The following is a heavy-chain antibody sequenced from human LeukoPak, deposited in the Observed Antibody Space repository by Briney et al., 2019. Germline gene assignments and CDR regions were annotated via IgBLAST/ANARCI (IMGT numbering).Heavy chain of an antibody. CDR2: INPNSGGT. J-gene: IGHJ4*02. Sequence: ASVKVSCKASGYTFTGYYMHWVRQAPGQGLEWMGWINPNSGGTNYAQKFQGRVTMTRDTSISTAYMELSRLRSDDTAVYYCARDGGYCSGGSCYHSYYFDYWGQGTLFTVSS. CDR1: GYTFTGYY. V-gene: IGHV1-2*02. D-gene: IGHD2-15*01. CDR3: ARDGGYCSGGSCYHSYYFDY.